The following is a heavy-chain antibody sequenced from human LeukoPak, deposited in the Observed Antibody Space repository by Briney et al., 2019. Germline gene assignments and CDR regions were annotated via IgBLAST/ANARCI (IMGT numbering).Heavy chain of an antibody. Sequence: SVKVSCKASGGTFSSYAISWVRQAPGQGLEWMGGIIPIFGTANYAQKFQGRVTITTDESTSTAYMELSGLRSEDTAVYYCARLPPVGYYYYYMDVWGKGTTVTVSS. CDR3: ARLPPVGYYYYYMDV. CDR2: IIPIFGTA. V-gene: IGHV1-69*05. J-gene: IGHJ6*03. CDR1: GGTFSSYA.